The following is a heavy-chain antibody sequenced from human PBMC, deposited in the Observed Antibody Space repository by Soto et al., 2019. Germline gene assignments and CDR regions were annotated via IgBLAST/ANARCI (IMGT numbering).Heavy chain of an antibody. Sequence: ASVKVSCKVSGYTLTELSMHWVRQAPGKGLEWMGGFDPEDGETIYAQKFQGRVTMTEDTSTDTAYMELSSLRSEDTAVYYCATVIVYGDYALGAFDIWGQGTMVTV. V-gene: IGHV1-24*01. J-gene: IGHJ3*02. D-gene: IGHD4-17*01. CDR2: FDPEDGET. CDR3: ATVIVYGDYALGAFDI. CDR1: GYTLTELS.